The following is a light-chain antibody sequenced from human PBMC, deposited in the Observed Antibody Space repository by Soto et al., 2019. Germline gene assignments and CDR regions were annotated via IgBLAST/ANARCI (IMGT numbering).Light chain of an antibody. V-gene: IGKV1-5*01. CDR1: QSISSW. CDR2: DAS. Sequence: DIQMTQSPSTLSASVGDRVTITCRASQSISSWLAWYQQKPGKAPKLLIYDASSLESGVPSRFSGSGSGTEFTLTISSLQPDDFATYYCQQYNSYPLTFGQGTRLEIK. CDR3: QQYNSYPLT. J-gene: IGKJ5*01.